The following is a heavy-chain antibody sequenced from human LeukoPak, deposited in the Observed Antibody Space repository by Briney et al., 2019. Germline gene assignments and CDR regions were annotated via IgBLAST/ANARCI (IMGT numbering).Heavy chain of an antibody. CDR2: IHYSGST. D-gene: IGHD3-22*01. CDR3: ARDSGSSGYRFDY. J-gene: IGHJ4*02. V-gene: IGHV4-59*11. CDR1: GGSISSHY. Sequence: SETLSLTCTVSGGSISSHYWSWIRQPPGEELEWIAYIHYSGSTNYNPSLKSRVTISVDTSKNQFSLKLSSVTAADTAVYYCARDSGSSGYRFDYWGQGILVTVSS.